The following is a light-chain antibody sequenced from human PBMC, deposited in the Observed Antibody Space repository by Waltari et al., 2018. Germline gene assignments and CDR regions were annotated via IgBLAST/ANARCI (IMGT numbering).Light chain of an antibody. CDR1: QSVGRT. J-gene: IGKJ1*01. CDR2: GAS. CDR3: QHYLRLPVA. Sequence: EIGLTQSPGTLSLSPGERAIVSCRASQSVGRTLAWYQQKPGQAPRLLIYGASNRATGIPDRFIGSGSGTEFSLTISGLEPEDSAVYYCQHYLRLPVAFGQGTKVEIK. V-gene: IGKV3-20*01.